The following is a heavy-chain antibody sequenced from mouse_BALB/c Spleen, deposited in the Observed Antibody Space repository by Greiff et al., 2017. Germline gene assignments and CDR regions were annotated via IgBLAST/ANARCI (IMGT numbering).Heavy chain of an antibody. Sequence: VQLKESGAELVKPGASVKLSCTASGFNFKDTYMHWVQQRPEQGLEWIGRIDPANGNTKYDPKFQGKATITADTSSNTAYLQLSSLTSEDTAVYYCARRDYRSAWFAYWGQGTLVTVSA. CDR2: IDPANGNT. J-gene: IGHJ3*01. D-gene: IGHD2-14*01. V-gene: IGHV14-3*02. CDR1: GFNFKDTY. CDR3: ARRDYRSAWFAY.